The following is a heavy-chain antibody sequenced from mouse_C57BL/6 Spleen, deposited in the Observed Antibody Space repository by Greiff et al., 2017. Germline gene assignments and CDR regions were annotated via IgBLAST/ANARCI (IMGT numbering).Heavy chain of an antibody. CDR2: INPNNGGT. CDR3: ARGAYYGSSYSHYYAMDY. CDR1: GYTFTDYN. V-gene: IGHV1-18*01. D-gene: IGHD1-1*01. Sequence: VQLQQSGPELVKPGASVKIPCKASGYTFTDYNMDWVKQSHGKSLEWIGDINPNNGGTIYNQKFKGKATLTVDKSSSTAYMELRSLTSEDTAVYYCARGAYYGSSYSHYYAMDYWGQGTSVTVSS. J-gene: IGHJ4*01.